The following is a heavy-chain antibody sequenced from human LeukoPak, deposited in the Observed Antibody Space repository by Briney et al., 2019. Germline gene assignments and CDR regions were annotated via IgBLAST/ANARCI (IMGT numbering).Heavy chain of an antibody. J-gene: IGHJ4*02. CDR3: GKTTTGYSSGRNPAWPVDY. V-gene: IGHV3-23*01. CDR2: IFGSGGSA. Sequence: GGSLRLSCTASGFAFSSYAMYWVRQAPGKGLEWVSGIFGSGGSAHYADSVKGRFTISRDNSQNTVYLQMNSLRAEDTAVYYCGKTTTGYSSGRNPAWPVDYWGQGTLVTVSS. D-gene: IGHD6-19*01. CDR1: GFAFSSYA.